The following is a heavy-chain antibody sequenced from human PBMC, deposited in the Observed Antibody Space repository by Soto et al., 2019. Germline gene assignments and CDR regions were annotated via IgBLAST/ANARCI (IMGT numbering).Heavy chain of an antibody. V-gene: IGHV4-59*01. CDR2: IYYSGST. CDR1: GGSISSYY. CDR3: ARDSKGELLWFGEPRYYYYGMDV. J-gene: IGHJ6*02. D-gene: IGHD3-10*01. Sequence: PSETLSLTCTVSGGSISSYYWSWIRQPPGKGLEWIGYIYYSGSTNYNPSLKSRVTISVDTSKNQFSLKLSSVTAADTAVYYCARDSKGELLWFGEPRYYYYGMDVWGQGTTVTVSS.